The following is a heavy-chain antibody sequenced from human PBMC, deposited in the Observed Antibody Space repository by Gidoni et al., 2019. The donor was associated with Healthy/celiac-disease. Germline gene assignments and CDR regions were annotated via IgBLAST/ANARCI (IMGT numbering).Heavy chain of an antibody. CDR1: GFPFSSYA. CDR2: ISGSGGST. D-gene: IGHD1-26*01. V-gene: IGHV3-23*01. CDR3: APHWGAIVDGGLGY. Sequence: EVQLLESGGGLVQPGGSLRLSCAASGFPFSSYAMSWVRQAPGKGLEWVSAISGSGGSTYYADSVKGRFTISRDNSKNTLYLQMNSLRAEDTAVYYCAPHWGAIVDGGLGYWGQGTLVTVSS. J-gene: IGHJ4*02.